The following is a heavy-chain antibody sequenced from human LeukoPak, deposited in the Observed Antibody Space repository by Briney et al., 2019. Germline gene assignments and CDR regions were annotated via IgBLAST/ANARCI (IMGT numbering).Heavy chain of an antibody. J-gene: IGHJ4*02. CDR1: GGSLIPYY. CDR3: ARVDSGTYYMPFDY. Sequence: TSETLSLTCTVSGGSLIPYYWSWIRQPPGKGLEWIGYIYHSGTTNYSPPLKGRATLSADTSKNQISLRLSSVTAADTAVYFCARVDSGTYYMPFDYWGQGSLVTVSS. CDR2: IYHSGTT. V-gene: IGHV4-59*01. D-gene: IGHD1-26*01.